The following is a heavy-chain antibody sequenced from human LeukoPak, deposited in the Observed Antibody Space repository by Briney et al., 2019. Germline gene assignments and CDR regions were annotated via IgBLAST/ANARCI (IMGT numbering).Heavy chain of an antibody. D-gene: IGHD5-18*01. CDR1: GFTFSSYS. CDR3: TTDRGYLNWFDP. V-gene: IGHV3-15*01. CDR2: IKSKTDGGTT. Sequence: MSGGSLRLSCAASGFTFSSYSMSWVRQAPGKGLEWVGRIKSKTDGGTTDYAAPVKGRFTISRDDSKNTLYLQMNSLKTEDTAVYYCTTDRGYLNWFDPWGQGTLVTVSS. J-gene: IGHJ5*02.